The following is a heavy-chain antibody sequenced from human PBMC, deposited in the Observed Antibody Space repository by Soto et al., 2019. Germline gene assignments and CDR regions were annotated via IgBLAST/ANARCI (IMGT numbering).Heavy chain of an antibody. J-gene: IGHJ2*01. Sequence: ASVKVSCKASGYTFTSYDIIWVRQATGQGLEWMGWMNPNSGNAGYAHKFRGRVTMTRNTSISSAYMELSSLRSEDTAVYYCARGSKATVTSFDLWGRGTPVTVSS. CDR2: MNPNSGNA. CDR1: GYTFTSYD. V-gene: IGHV1-8*01. CDR3: ARGSKATVTSFDL. D-gene: IGHD4-17*01.